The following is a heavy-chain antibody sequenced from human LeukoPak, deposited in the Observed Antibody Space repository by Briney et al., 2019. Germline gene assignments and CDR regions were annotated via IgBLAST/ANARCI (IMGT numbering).Heavy chain of an antibody. Sequence: RLSXXASGFTFSSXXMHWVRQAPGKGLEWVAGISYDGSNKYYADSVKGRFTISRDNSKNTLYLKMNSLRAEDTAVYYCAKERGIAAAAXPFXXWG. D-gene: IGHD6-13*01. CDR1: GFTFSSXX. CDR2: ISYDGSNK. V-gene: IGHV3-30*18. J-gene: IGHJ4*01. CDR3: AKERGIAAAAXPFXX.